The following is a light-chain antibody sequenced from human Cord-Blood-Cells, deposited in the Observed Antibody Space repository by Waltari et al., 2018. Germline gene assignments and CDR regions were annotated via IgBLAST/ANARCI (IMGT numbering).Light chain of an antibody. Sequence: QSALTQPASVSGSPGQSITISCTGTSSDVGGYNYVSWYQQHPGKAPKLMIYNVSNRPSGFSNRFSGSKSGNTAALTISGLQAEDGADYYCSSYTSSSTWVFGGGTKLTVL. V-gene: IGLV2-14*01. CDR3: SSYTSSSTWV. J-gene: IGLJ3*02. CDR1: SSDVGGYNY. CDR2: NVS.